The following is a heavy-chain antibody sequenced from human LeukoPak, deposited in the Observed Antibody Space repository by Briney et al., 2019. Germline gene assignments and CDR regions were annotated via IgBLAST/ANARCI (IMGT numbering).Heavy chain of an antibody. D-gene: IGHD3-22*01. CDR1: GDSMGNYC. CDR3: ARSTGFYTTYYMDV. CDR2: IRSDGTT. J-gene: IGHJ6*03. V-gene: IGHV4-4*07. Sequence: SETLSLTCTVSGDSMGNYCWNWLRQPAGKGLEWIGRIRSDGTTYNNPSLESAVTMSVDTSNNHFSLRLSSVTAADTAVYYYARSTGFYTTYYMDVWGKGTTVTVSS.